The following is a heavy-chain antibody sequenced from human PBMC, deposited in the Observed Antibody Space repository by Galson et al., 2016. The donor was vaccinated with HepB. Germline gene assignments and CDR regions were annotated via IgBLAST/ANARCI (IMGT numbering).Heavy chain of an antibody. Sequence: SLRLSCAASGFTFSDYAMSWVRQAPGKGLEWVSAISGSGLGTHYADSVWGRLTISRGNSENTLYLQMNSLRAEDTAVYYCARDGYYDSSGYYYDDYYYGMDVWGQGTTVTVSS. CDR3: ARDGYYDSSGYYYDDYYYGMDV. CDR1: GFTFSDYA. D-gene: IGHD3-22*01. V-gene: IGHV3-23*01. J-gene: IGHJ6*02. CDR2: ISGSGLGT.